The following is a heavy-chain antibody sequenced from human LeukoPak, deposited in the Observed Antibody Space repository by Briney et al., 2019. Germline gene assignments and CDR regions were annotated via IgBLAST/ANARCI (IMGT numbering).Heavy chain of an antibody. D-gene: IGHD6-13*01. CDR3: ARGGAADFYYYYGMDV. Sequence: GGSLRLSCVASGFTFSGYYMTWIRQAPGKGLEWISYINSGGSIYYADSVKGRFTISRDNAKNSLYLQMNSLRAEDTAVYYCARGGAADFYYYYGMDVWGQGTTVTVSS. J-gene: IGHJ6*02. V-gene: IGHV3-11*01. CDR1: GFTFSGYY. CDR2: INSGGSI.